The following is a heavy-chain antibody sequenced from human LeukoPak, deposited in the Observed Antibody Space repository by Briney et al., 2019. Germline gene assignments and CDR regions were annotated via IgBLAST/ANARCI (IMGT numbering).Heavy chain of an antibody. CDR1: GYSISSGYY. J-gene: IGHJ4*02. V-gene: IGHV4-38-2*01. CDR3: ARVNEDYFDY. Sequence: KPSETLSLTCAVSGYSISSGYYWGWIRPPPGKGLEWIGSIYHSGSTYYNPSLKSRVTISVDTSKNQFSLKLSSVTAADTAVYYCARVNEDYFDYWGQGTLVTVSS. CDR2: IYHSGST.